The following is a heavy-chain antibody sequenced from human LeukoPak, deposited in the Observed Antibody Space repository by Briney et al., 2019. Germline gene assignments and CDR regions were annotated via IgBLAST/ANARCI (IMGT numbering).Heavy chain of an antibody. D-gene: IGHD2-2*01. CDR1: GGSISNYF. CDR2: IYSSGST. V-gene: IGHV4-4*07. CDR3: AREVPASPPNYYYYMDV. J-gene: IGHJ6*03. Sequence: TSETLSLTCTVSGGSISNYFCSWIRQPARKRVGWIWRIYSSGSTDYKPSLKSRVTISVDKSKNQFSLKLSSVTAADTAVYYCAREVPASPPNYYYYMDVWGKGTTVTVSS.